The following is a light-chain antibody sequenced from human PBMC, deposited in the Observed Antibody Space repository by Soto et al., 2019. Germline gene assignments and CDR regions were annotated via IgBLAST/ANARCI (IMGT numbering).Light chain of an antibody. CDR3: PSYSTSSALV. V-gene: IGLV2-14*03. J-gene: IGLJ2*01. CDR1: SADIGAFNY. CDR2: DVS. Sequence: QSALTQPASVSGSPGQSITISCAGTSADIGAFNYVSWYQHHPGKAPKLLIYDVSDRPSGVSTRFSASKSANTASLTISGLQVDDEADYYCPSYSTSSALVFGGGTKLTVL.